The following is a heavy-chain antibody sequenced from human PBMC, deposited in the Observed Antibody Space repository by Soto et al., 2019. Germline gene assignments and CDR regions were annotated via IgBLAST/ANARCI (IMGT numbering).Heavy chain of an antibody. V-gene: IGHV1-46*01. CDR2: INPSGGST. J-gene: IGHJ6*02. CDR1: GYTFTSYY. CDR3: ARAVRYYYDSSGYYPEASYYYYGMDV. Sequence: ASVKVSCKASGYTFTSYYMHWVRQAPGQGLEWMGIINPSGGSTSYAQKFQGRVTMTRDTSTSTVYMELSSLRSEDTAVYYCARAVRYYYDSSGYYPEASYYYYGMDVWGQGTTVTVSS. D-gene: IGHD3-22*01.